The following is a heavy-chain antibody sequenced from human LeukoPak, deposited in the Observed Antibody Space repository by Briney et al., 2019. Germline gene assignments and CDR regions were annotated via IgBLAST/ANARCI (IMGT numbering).Heavy chain of an antibody. Sequence: SETLSRTCTGSGGSIFSYYWSWIRQPPGKGLEWMGYINYSGSTNYNPSLKSRVTISVDTSKNPFSLRVSSVTAADTAVYYCARHLNNCGDDCYIFDYWGQGTLVTVSS. CDR1: GGSIFSYY. J-gene: IGHJ4*02. CDR3: ARHLNNCGDDCYIFDY. D-gene: IGHD2-21*01. V-gene: IGHV4-59*08. CDR2: INYSGST.